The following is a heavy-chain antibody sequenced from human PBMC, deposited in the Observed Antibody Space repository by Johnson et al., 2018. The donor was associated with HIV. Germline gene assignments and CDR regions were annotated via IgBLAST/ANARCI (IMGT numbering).Heavy chain of an antibody. V-gene: IGHV3-30*02. CDR3: AKDPNTAMVTAFDI. CDR1: GFTFSSYG. J-gene: IGHJ3*02. D-gene: IGHD5-18*01. Sequence: QVQLVESGGGVVQPGGSLRLSCAASGFTFSSYGIHWVRQAPGKGLEWVPFIRFDGTKKYYADSVKGRFTISRDNSKNTLYLQMNSLRAEDTAVYYCAKDPNTAMVTAFDIWGQGTMVTVSS. CDR2: IRFDGTKK.